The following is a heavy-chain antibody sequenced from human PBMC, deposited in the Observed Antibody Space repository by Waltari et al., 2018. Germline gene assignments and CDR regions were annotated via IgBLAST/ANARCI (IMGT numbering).Heavy chain of an antibody. D-gene: IGHD1-26*01. J-gene: IGHJ4*02. CDR2: IYSGGST. Sequence: EVQLLESGGGLVQPGGSLRLSCAASGFTFSSYAMSWVRQAPGKGLEWVSVIYSGGSTYYADSVKGRFTISRDNSKNTLDLQMNSLRAEDTAVYYCAKGGGSYSYFDYWGQGTLVTVSS. V-gene: IGHV3-23*03. CDR1: GFTFSSYA. CDR3: AKGGGSYSYFDY.